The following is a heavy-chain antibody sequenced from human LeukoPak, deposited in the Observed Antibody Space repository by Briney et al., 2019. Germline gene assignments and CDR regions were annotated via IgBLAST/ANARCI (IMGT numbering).Heavy chain of an antibody. Sequence: GGSLRLSCAVSRFTFSNYAMSWVRQAPGKGLEWVSAISGSGGTTYYADSVMGRFTISRDNSKNTLYLQMNSLRAEDTAIYYCAKGAGGDAFDIWGQGTMVTVSS. V-gene: IGHV3-23*01. CDR1: RFTFSNYA. J-gene: IGHJ3*02. D-gene: IGHD3-16*01. CDR3: AKGAGGDAFDI. CDR2: ISGSGGTT.